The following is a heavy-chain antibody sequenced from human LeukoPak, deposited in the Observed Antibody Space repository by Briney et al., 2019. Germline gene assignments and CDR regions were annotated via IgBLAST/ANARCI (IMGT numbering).Heavy chain of an antibody. D-gene: IGHD6-6*01. CDR3: AKDLRIAARLPGYFQH. V-gene: IGHV3-23*01. J-gene: IGHJ1*01. Sequence: QPGGSLRLSCAASGFTFSSYAMSWVRQAPGKGLEWVSAISGSGGSTYYADSVKGGVTISRDNSKNTLYLQMNSLRAEDTAVYYCAKDLRIAARLPGYFQHWGQGTLVTVSS. CDR2: ISGSGGST. CDR1: GFTFSSYA.